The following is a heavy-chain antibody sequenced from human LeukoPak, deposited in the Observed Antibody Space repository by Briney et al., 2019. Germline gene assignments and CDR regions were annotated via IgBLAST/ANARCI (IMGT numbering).Heavy chain of an antibody. Sequence: GGSLRLSCAASGFTFTDYSMNWVRQAPGKGLEWVSYISRDSGAIYYADSVKGRFTVSRDNAKNSLYLQMNSLRDEDTAVYYCARDPWGTHAYWGQGTLVTVSS. V-gene: IGHV3-48*02. CDR3: ARDPWGTHAY. CDR1: GFTFTDYS. CDR2: ISRDSGAI. J-gene: IGHJ4*02. D-gene: IGHD3-16*01.